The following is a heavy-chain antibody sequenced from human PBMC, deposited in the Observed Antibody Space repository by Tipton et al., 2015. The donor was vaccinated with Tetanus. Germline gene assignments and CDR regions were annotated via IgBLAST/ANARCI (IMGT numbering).Heavy chain of an antibody. CDR1: GFTFSTYG. CDR3: ARRSLTNYGLDV. CDR2: IAHYGTEK. V-gene: IGHV3-30*03. Sequence: SLRLSCAASGFTFSTYGMHWVRQAPGKGLEWVAVIAHYGTEKYYGDSVKGRYTISRDNSRNTLYLQMNSLRPEDTSIYYCARRSLTNYGLDVWGQGTTVTVSS. D-gene: IGHD1/OR15-1a*01. J-gene: IGHJ6*02.